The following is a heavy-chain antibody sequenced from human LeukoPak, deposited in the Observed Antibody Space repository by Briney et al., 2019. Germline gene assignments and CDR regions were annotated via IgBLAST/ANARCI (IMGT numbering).Heavy chain of an antibody. D-gene: IGHD3-3*02. Sequence: SETLSLTCTVASGSISSSTYYWGWIRQPPGKGLEWIGYIYYSGSTNYNPSLKSRVTISVDTSKNQFSLKLSSVTAADTAVYYCARDISYWYFDLWGRGTLVTVSS. V-gene: IGHV4-61*01. CDR1: SGSISSSTYY. CDR2: IYYSGST. CDR3: ARDISYWYFDL. J-gene: IGHJ2*01.